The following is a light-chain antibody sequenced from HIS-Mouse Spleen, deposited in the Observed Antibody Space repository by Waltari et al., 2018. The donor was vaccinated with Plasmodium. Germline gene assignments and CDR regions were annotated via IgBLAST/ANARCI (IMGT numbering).Light chain of an antibody. Sequence: EIVITQSPATLSVSPGERATLSCRASPSVSSNLAWYQQKPGQAPRLLIYGASTRATGIPARFSGSGSGTEFTLTISSLQSEDFAVYYCQQYNNWPFTFGPGTKVDIK. CDR1: PSVSSN. V-gene: IGKV3-15*01. CDR3: QQYNNWPFT. CDR2: GAS. J-gene: IGKJ3*01.